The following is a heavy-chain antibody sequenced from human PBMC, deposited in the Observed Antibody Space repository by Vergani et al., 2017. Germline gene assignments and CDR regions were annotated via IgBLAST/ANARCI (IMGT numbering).Heavy chain of an antibody. Sequence: EVQLVESGGGLVQPGRSLRLSCAASGFTFNDYAMHWVRQAPGKGLGWVSSINWNSGNVGYADSVKGRFTISRDNAKNSLFLQMNSLTTEDTALYYCVKDMYSSPYYYYMDVWGKGTTVTVSS. CDR3: VKDMYSSPYYYYMDV. D-gene: IGHD6-13*01. V-gene: IGHV3-9*01. CDR1: GFTFNDYA. J-gene: IGHJ6*03. CDR2: INWNSGNV.